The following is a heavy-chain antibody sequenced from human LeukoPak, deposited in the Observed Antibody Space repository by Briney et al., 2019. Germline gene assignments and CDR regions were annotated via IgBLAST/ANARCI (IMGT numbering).Heavy chain of an antibody. D-gene: IGHD4-11*01. Sequence: HPGGSLRLSCAASGFTFSSYAMSWVRQAPGKGLEWVSAISGSGGSTYYADSVKGRFTISRDNSKNTLYLQMNSLRAEDTAVYYCARGSSYSTVTTRYAYWGQGTLVTVSS. J-gene: IGHJ4*02. CDR3: ARGSSYSTVTTRYAY. CDR1: GFTFSSYA. CDR2: ISGSGGST. V-gene: IGHV3-23*01.